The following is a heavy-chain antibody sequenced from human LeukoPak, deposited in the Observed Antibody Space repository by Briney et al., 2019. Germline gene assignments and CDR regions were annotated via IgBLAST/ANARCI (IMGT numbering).Heavy chain of an antibody. CDR3: ARDQVGDGFDP. V-gene: IGHV4-4*07. CDR1: GDSISSYY. D-gene: IGHD2-2*01. J-gene: IGHJ5*02. CDR2: IHPSGST. Sequence: PSETLSLTCTVSGDSISSYYWSWIRQPAGKGLEWIGRIHPSGSTNYNPSLKSRVTLSVDTSKNQFSLKLSSVTAADTAVYYCARDQVGDGFDPWGQGTLVTVSS.